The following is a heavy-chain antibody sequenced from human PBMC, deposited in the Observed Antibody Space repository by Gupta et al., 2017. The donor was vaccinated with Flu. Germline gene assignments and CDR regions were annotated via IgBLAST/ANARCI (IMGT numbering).Heavy chain of an antibody. V-gene: IGHV3-48*02. J-gene: IGHJ4*02. CDR3: ARXTDGGDSQMWLDS. D-gene: IGHD3-16*01. CDR1: GFSFENHS. CDR2: TSSSSRTS. Sequence: EVQLVQSGGGFVQRGGSLRLSCEATGFSFENHSMNWVRQGPGMGLEWISYTSSSSRTSSYADYVRGRFTISRDNAKNLLFLKMDSVRDDDXAXYFCARXTDGGDSQMWLDSWGQGTLVTVSS.